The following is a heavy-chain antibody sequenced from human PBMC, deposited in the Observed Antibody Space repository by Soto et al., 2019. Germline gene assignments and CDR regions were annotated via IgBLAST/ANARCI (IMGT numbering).Heavy chain of an antibody. CDR2: INAGNGNT. CDR3: ARGGLALLDV. CDR1: GYSFTSYA. Sequence: QVQLVQSGAEVKKPGASVKVSCKASGYSFTSYAMHWVRQAPGQRLEWMGWINAGNGNTKYSQKFQGRVTITRDTSAITAHMELSRLRSEVTVVYYCARGGLALLDVWGQGTTVTVSS. V-gene: IGHV1-3*01. J-gene: IGHJ6*02. D-gene: IGHD3-16*01.